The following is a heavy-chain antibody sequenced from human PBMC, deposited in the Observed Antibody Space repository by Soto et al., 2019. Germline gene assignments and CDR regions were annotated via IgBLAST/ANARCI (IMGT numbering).Heavy chain of an antibody. Sequence: QLQLQESGSGLVEPSQTLSLTCGVSGGSISNGGYTWSWIRQAPGKGLEWIGHIYHSERTHYNPSFKGRVTVSMDRSNNQFSLSLTSMTAADTAVYFCAREIHDSGGSSFDSWGRGTLVTVPP. CDR2: IYHSERT. J-gene: IGHJ4*02. V-gene: IGHV4-30-2*01. CDR1: GGSISNGGYT. CDR3: AREIHDSGGSSFDS. D-gene: IGHD3-22*01.